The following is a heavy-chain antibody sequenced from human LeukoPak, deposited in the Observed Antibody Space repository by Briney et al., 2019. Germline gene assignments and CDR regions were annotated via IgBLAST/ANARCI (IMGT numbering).Heavy chain of an antibody. CDR1: GASISSYY. Sequence: SETLSLTCTVSGASISSYYWSWIRQPPGKGLEWIGYIYYSGSTNYNPSLKSRVTISVDTSKNQFSLKLSSVTAADTAVYYCAAGYVWGSYRGYYFDYWGQGALVTVSS. J-gene: IGHJ4*02. D-gene: IGHD3-16*02. V-gene: IGHV4-59*01. CDR3: AAGYVWGSYRGYYFDY. CDR2: IYYSGST.